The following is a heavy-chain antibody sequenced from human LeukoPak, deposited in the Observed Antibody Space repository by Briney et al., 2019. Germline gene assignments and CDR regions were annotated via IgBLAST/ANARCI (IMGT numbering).Heavy chain of an antibody. J-gene: IGHJ4*02. CDR3: ARRRYYGSGSYGPFDY. CDR2: THPGDSDT. V-gene: IGHV5-51*01. CDR1: GYEFTSYW. D-gene: IGHD3-10*01. Sequence: GESLKISCEGSGYEFTSYWIAWVRQMPGKGLEWMGITHPGDSDTRYSPSFQGQVTISADKSISTAYLQWSSLKASDTAMYYCARRRYYGSGSYGPFDYWGQGTLVTVSS.